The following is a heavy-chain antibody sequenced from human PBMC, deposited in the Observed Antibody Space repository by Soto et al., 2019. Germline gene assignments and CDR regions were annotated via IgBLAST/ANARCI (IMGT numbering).Heavy chain of an antibody. Sequence: EVQLVESGGGLVQPGGSLRLSCAASGFTLSSYWMNWVRLAPGKGLEWVANIKQDGSQKNYVDSVKGRFTISRDNGKNALYLQMSSLRAEDTAVYYCMTSVTTHEYWGQGTLVTVSS. CDR2: IKQDGSQK. V-gene: IGHV3-7*01. CDR1: GFTLSSYW. D-gene: IGHD4-17*01. J-gene: IGHJ4*02. CDR3: MTSVTTHEY.